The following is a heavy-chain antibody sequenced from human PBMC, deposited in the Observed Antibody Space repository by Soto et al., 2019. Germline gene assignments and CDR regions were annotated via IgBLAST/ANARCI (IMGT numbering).Heavy chain of an antibody. D-gene: IGHD3-10*01. CDR3: ARVGPGRITMVRGVIGWFDP. CDR1: GGSISSGGYY. CDR2: IYYSGST. V-gene: IGHV4-31*03. J-gene: IGHJ5*02. Sequence: QVQLQESGPGLVKPSQTLSLTCTVSGGSISSGGYYWSWIRQHPGKGLEWIGYIYYSGSTYYNPSLKSRVTKSVDTPKNQFSLKLSSVTAADTAVYYCARVGPGRITMVRGVIGWFDPWGQGTLVTVSS.